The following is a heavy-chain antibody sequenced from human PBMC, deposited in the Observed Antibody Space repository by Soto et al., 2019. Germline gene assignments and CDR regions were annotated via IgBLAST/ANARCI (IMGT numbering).Heavy chain of an antibody. V-gene: IGHV1-69*02. D-gene: IGHD2-2*01. Sequence: QVHLIQSGAEVKKPGSSVKVSCKAAGGTFNTYTLIWVRQAPGHGLEWMGRIIPMLTVTNSAQKFQGRLTLTADKSTGTAFMELTSLRSDDTAVYYCSIGSWSAETFDVWARGQWSPSLQ. CDR1: GGTFNTYT. J-gene: IGHJ3*01. CDR3: SIGSWSAETFDV. CDR2: IIPMLTVT.